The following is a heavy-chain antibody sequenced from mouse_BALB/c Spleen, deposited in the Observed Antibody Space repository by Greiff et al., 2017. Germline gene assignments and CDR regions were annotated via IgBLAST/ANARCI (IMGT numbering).Heavy chain of an antibody. Sequence: VQLKESGAELVKPGASVKLSCTASGFNIKDTYMHWVKQRPEQGLEWIGRIDPANGNTKYDPKFQGKATITADTSSNTAYLQLSSLTSEDTAVYYCARRLPDVWGAGTTVTVSS. CDR2: IDPANGNT. CDR1: GFNIKDTY. J-gene: IGHJ1*01. D-gene: IGHD2-2*01. V-gene: IGHV14-3*02. CDR3: ARRLPDV.